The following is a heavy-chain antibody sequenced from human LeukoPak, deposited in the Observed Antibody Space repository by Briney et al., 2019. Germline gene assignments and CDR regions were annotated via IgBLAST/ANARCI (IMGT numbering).Heavy chain of an antibody. CDR2: IYYSGST. CDR1: GGSISSSSYY. CDR3: ARENYAALGSDAFDI. J-gene: IGHJ3*02. V-gene: IGHV4-39*07. Sequence: SETLSLTCTVSGGSISSSSYYWGWIRQPPGKGLEWIGSIYYSGSTYYNPSLKSRVTISVDTSKNQFSLKLSSVTAADTAVYYCARENYAALGSDAFDIWGQGTMVTVSS. D-gene: IGHD2-2*01.